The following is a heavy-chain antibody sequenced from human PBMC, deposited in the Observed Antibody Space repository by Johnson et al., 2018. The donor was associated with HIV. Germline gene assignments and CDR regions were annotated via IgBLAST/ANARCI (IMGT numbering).Heavy chain of an antibody. J-gene: IGHJ3*02. CDR3: ARGMWIPEIDAIDI. CDR2: ISFDGSNE. CDR1: GFTFSSYA. D-gene: IGHD5-18*01. V-gene: IGHV3-30*04. Sequence: QVQLVESAGGVVQPGRSLRLSCAASGFTFSSYAMHWVRQAPGKGLEWVAVISFDGSNEYYADSVKGRFTISRDNSKNTLYLQMNSLRAEDTAMYYCARGMWIPEIDAIDIWGQGTMVTVSS.